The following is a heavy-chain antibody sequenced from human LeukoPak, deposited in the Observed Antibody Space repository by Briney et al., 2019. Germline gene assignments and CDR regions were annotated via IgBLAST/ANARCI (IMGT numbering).Heavy chain of an antibody. CDR3: TRDLRIAMIADAFDL. CDR2: ISSSSGYI. J-gene: IGHJ3*01. V-gene: IGHV3-21*01. Sequence: GGSLRLSCAASGFTFDDYSINWVRQAPGKGLEWVSFISSSSGYIFYADSMKGRFTISRDNPKNSLYLQMNSLRAEDTAIYYCTRDLRIAMIADAFDLWGRGTMVTVSS. CDR1: GFTFDDYS. D-gene: IGHD3-22*01.